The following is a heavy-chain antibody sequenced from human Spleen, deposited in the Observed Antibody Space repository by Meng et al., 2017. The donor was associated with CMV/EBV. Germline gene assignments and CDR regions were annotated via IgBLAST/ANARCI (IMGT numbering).Heavy chain of an antibody. J-gene: IGHJ4*02. D-gene: IGHD1-26*01. CDR2: IRKNGYGGTT. CDR1: GFIFGDYL. Sequence: GGPLRLSCTASGFIFGDYLMGWVRQAPGKGPEWAGVIRKNGYGGTTEYAASVKGRFTISRDDSKSIAYLQMNSLRAEDTAVYYCAKDRGSGTTYAEFDSWGQGTLVTVSS. CDR3: AKDRGSGTTYAEFDS. V-gene: IGHV3-49*04.